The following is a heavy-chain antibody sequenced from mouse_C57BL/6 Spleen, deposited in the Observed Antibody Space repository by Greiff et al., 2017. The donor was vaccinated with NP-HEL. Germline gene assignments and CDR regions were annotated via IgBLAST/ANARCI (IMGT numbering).Heavy chain of an antibody. V-gene: IGHV1-22*01. D-gene: IGHD4-1*01. J-gene: IGHJ4*01. CDR3: ARGANWDEGDALDY. Sequence: VQLQQSGPELVKPGASVKMSCKASGYTFTDYNMHWVKQSPGKSLEWIGYINPNNGGTNYNQKFKGKATLTVNKSSSTAYMELRSLTSEDSAVYYCARGANWDEGDALDYWGQGTSVTVS. CDR2: INPNNGGT. CDR1: GYTFTDYN.